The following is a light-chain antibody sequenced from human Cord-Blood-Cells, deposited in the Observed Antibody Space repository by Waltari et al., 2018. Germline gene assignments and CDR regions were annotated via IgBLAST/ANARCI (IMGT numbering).Light chain of an antibody. CDR1: SSDVGSYNP. CDR3: CSYAGSSTVV. Sequence: QSALTQPASVSGSPGQSITLPCTGTSSDVGSYNPVSWYQQHPGKAPKLMIYEGSKRPSGVSNRFSGSKSGNTASLTISGLQAEDEADYYCCSYAGSSTVVFGGGTKLTVL. V-gene: IGLV2-23*01. J-gene: IGLJ2*01. CDR2: EGS.